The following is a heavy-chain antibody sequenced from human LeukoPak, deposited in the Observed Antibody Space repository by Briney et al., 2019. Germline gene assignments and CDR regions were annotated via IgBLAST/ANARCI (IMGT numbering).Heavy chain of an antibody. J-gene: IGHJ5*02. V-gene: IGHV3-33*01. Sequence: GGSLRLSCAASGYTFSRHGIHWVRQAPGKRLEWVAVVWYDGRNRDYADSVKGRFTISKDNSNNMVFLQMDRLRAEDTAVYYCARLWGGNGYSGGSLNLWGQGTLVTVSS. CDR2: VWYDGRNR. CDR1: GYTFSRHG. D-gene: IGHD3-16*01. CDR3: ARLWGGNGYSGGSLNL.